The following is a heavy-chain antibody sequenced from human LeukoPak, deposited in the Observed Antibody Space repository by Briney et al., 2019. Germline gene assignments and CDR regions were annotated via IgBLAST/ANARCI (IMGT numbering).Heavy chain of an antibody. V-gene: IGHV3-11*01. J-gene: IGHJ4*02. CDR2: ISSSGSTI. CDR1: GFTFSDYY. D-gene: IGHD1-26*01. CDR3: AAGLVGATETFDY. Sequence: GGSLRLSCAASGFTFSDYYMSWIRQAPGKGLEWVSYISSSGSTIYYADSVKGRFTISRDNAKNSLYLQMNSLRSEDTAVYYCAAGLVGATETFDYWGQGTLVTVSS.